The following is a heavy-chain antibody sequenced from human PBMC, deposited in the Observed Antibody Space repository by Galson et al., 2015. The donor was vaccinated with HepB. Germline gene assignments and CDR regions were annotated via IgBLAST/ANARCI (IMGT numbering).Heavy chain of an antibody. CDR2: FDPEDGET. CDR1: GYTLTELS. V-gene: IGHV1-24*01. J-gene: IGHJ5*02. D-gene: IGHD2-2*01. Sequence: SVKVSCKVSGYTLTELSMHWVRQAPGKGLEWMGGFDPEDGETIYARKFQGRVTMTEDTSTDTAYMELSSLRSEDTAVYYCARGVGRTSDWFDPWGQGTLVTVSS. CDR3: ARGVGRTSDWFDP.